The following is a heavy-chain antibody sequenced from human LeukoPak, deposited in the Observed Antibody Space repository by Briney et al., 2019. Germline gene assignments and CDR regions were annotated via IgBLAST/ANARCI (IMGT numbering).Heavy chain of an antibody. V-gene: IGHV1-69*01. Sequence: SVKVSCKASGGTFSSYAISWVRQAPGQGLEWMGGIIPIFGTANYAQKFQGRVTITADESTSTAYMELSSLRSEDTAVYYCARMPYCGGDCYSSQARPEKHFDYGGQGTLVTVSS. CDR2: IIPIFGTA. CDR1: GGTFSSYA. J-gene: IGHJ4*02. CDR3: ARMPYCGGDCYSSQARPEKHFDY. D-gene: IGHD2-21*02.